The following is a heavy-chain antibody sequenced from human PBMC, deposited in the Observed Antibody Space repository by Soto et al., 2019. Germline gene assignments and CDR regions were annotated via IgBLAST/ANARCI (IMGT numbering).Heavy chain of an antibody. D-gene: IGHD2-2*01. V-gene: IGHV1-18*01. CDR3: ARDRSCSSTSCSGWFDP. J-gene: IGHJ5*02. CDR2: ISAYNGNT. CDR1: GYTFTSYG. Sequence: QVQLVQSGAEVKKPGASVKVSCKASGYTFTSYGISWVRQAPGQGLEWMGWISAYNGNTNYAQKLQGSVTMTTDTSTSTAYMELRSLRSDDTAVYYCARDRSCSSTSCSGWFDPWGQGTLVTVSS.